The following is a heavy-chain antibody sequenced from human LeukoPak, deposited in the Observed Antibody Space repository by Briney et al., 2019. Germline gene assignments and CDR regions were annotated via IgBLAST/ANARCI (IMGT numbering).Heavy chain of an antibody. Sequence: ASVKVSCKTSGYTFTAYYIHWVRQAPGQGLEWVGWINPTTGGTNYAQKFQGRVTVTRDTSISTAYMELASLRSDDTAVYYCARDKMYYGSGTFDYWGQGTLVTVSS. CDR3: ARDKMYYGSGTFDY. J-gene: IGHJ4*02. V-gene: IGHV1-2*02. CDR2: INPTTGGT. CDR1: GYTFTAYY. D-gene: IGHD3-10*01.